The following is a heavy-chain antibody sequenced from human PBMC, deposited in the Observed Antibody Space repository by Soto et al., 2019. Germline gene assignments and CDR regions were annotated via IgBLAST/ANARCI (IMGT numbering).Heavy chain of an antibody. CDR1: SYTFTRYY. D-gene: IGHD1-26*01. Sequence: ASVTVSCKAPSYTFTRYYINWVRQAPGQGLECMGVINPHGGSTAYAQKFKGRVTLTRDTSASTVYMEVSSLTSEDTAMYYCARSSVGNFGLIIEGTKWFAPWGQGTLVTVSS. CDR2: INPHGGST. CDR3: ARSSVGNFGLIIEGTKWFAP. V-gene: IGHV1-46*01. J-gene: IGHJ5*02.